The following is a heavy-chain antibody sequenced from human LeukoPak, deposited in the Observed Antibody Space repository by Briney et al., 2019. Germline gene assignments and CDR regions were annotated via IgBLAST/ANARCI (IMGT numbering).Heavy chain of an antibody. D-gene: IGHD5-18*01. CDR1: GFTFSSHW. J-gene: IGHJ3*02. Sequence: GGSLRLSCAASGFTFSSHWMSWVRQAPGKGLEWVANIKQDGSEKDYVDSVKGRFTISGDNPKNSLYLQMNSLRAEDTAVYYCAREYSYGDDAFDMWGQGTMVTVSS. CDR2: IKQDGSEK. CDR3: AREYSYGDDAFDM. V-gene: IGHV3-7*01.